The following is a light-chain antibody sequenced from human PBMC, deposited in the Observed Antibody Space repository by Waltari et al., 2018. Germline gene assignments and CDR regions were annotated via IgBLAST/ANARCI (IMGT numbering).Light chain of an antibody. V-gene: IGLV2-8*01. CDR1: SSDVGGYDY. CDR3: SSYAGSNLWV. CDR2: EVT. J-gene: IGLJ3*02. Sequence: HSALTQPPSASGSPGQSVPISCTGTSSDVGGYDYVSWYQQHPDKAPKLMIYEVTKRPSVVPDRFSGSKSGNTASLTVSGLQAEDEADYYCSSYAGSNLWVFGGGTKLTVL.